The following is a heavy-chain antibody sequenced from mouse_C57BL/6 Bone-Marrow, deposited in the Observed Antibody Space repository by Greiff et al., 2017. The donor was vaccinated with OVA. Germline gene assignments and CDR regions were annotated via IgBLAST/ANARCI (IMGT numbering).Heavy chain of an antibody. CDR1: GYTFTDYS. D-gene: IGHD1-1*01. V-gene: IGHV1-26*01. CDR2: IHPNNGGT. CDR3: ERYYYGSSHFAD. Sequence: EVQLQQSGPELVKPGASVKISCTASGYTFTDYSMNWVQQSHGKSLEWIGDIHPNNGGTSYNQKFKGTATLTVDKSSSTAYMELCSLTSEDSAVYYCERYYYGSSHFADWGKGTLVTVSA. J-gene: IGHJ3*01.